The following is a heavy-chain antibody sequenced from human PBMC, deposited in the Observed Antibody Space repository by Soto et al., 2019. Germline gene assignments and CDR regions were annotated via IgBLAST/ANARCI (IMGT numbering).Heavy chain of an antibody. D-gene: IGHD4-17*01. CDR2: ISSNGGST. CDR1: GFTFSSYA. J-gene: IGHJ4*02. V-gene: IGHV3-64*01. Sequence: PGGSLRLSCAASGFTFSSYAMHWVRQAPGKGQEYVSAISSNGGSTYYANSVKGRFTISRDNSKKTLYLQLGSLRAEDMAVYYCARGLPVPYYFDYWGQGTVVSVSS. CDR3: ARGLPVPYYFDY.